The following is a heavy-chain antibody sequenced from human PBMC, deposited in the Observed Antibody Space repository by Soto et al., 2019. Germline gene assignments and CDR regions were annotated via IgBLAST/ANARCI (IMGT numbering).Heavy chain of an antibody. J-gene: IGHJ4*02. CDR3: AREMVRGVGSDY. D-gene: IGHD3-10*01. Sequence: QVQLVQSGAEVKKPGASVKVSCKASGYTFTSYGISWVRQAPGQGLEWMGWISTYNGNTKYAQKLQGRVTMTTDTSTSTAYMELRSLRSVDTAVLSCAREMVRGVGSDYWGQVTLVTVSS. CDR1: GYTFTSYG. V-gene: IGHV1-18*01. CDR2: ISTYNGNT.